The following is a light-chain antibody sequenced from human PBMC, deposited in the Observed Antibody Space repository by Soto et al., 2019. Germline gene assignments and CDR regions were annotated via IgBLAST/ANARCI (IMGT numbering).Light chain of an antibody. CDR2: TSS. J-gene: IGKJ1*01. CDR3: QFYGDPSKT. V-gene: IGKV1-6*01. Sequence: AIHVTQSPSSLSASVGDRVTITCRASQAIRTDLGWYQPKPGKAPTXLIFTSSSLQSGVPSRFTGSGSWTDFTRTISRLEPADFEVDDCQFYGDPSKTFGQGTKVDIK. CDR1: QAIRTD.